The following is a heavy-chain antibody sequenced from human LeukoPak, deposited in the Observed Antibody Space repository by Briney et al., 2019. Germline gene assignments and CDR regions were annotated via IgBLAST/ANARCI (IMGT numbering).Heavy chain of an antibody. Sequence: PGGPLRLSCAASGFTFSSYAMNWVRPAPGKGLEWVSSISGSGSSTYSADSVKGRFTISRDKSKNTLYLQMNSLRGEDTAIYYCARLTGSGIVGTTGGFDHWGQGTLVTVSS. D-gene: IGHD1-26*01. CDR2: ISGSGSST. J-gene: IGHJ4*02. CDR1: GFTFSSYA. CDR3: ARLTGSGIVGTTGGFDH. V-gene: IGHV3-23*01.